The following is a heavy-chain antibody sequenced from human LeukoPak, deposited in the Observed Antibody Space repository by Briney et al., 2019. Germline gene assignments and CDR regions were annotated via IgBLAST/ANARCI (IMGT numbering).Heavy chain of an antibody. CDR2: IYYSGST. CDR1: GGSMSSSSYY. J-gene: IGHJ4*02. CDR3: ARHGTVTHRFDY. V-gene: IGHV4-39*01. D-gene: IGHD4-17*01. Sequence: PSETLSRTCGVSGGSMSSSSYYWGWIRQPPGKGLEWIGSIYYSGSTYYNPSLKSRVTVSVDSSKNQCSLKLSSVTAADTAVYYCARHGTVTHRFDYWGQGTLVTVSS.